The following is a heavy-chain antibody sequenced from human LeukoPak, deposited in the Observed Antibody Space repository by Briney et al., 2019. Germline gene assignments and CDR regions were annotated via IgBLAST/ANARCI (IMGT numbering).Heavy chain of an antibody. Sequence: ASVKVSCKASGYTFTSYHIHWVRQAPGQGLEWMGIINPSDGSTSYAQKFQGRVTMTRDMSTSTVYMELSSLRSEDTAVYYCARAGKTITYYYDSSGYRSLDAFDIWGQGTMVTVSS. CDR2: INPSDGST. D-gene: IGHD3-22*01. J-gene: IGHJ3*02. CDR1: GYTFTSYH. V-gene: IGHV1-46*01. CDR3: ARAGKTITYYYDSSGYRSLDAFDI.